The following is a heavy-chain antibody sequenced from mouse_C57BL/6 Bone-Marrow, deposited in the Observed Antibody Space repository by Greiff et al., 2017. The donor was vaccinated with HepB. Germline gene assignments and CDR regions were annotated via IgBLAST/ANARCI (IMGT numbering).Heavy chain of an antibody. J-gene: IGHJ3*01. CDR3: ARGDYDCAY. Sequence: VQLQQSGAELAKPGASVKLSCKASGYTFTSYWMHWVKQRPGQGLEWIGYINPSSGYTQYNQKFKDKATLTADKASSTAYMQLKSLTSEDSAVYYCARGDYDCAYWGQGTLVTVSA. D-gene: IGHD2-4*01. CDR2: INPSSGYT. V-gene: IGHV1-7*01. CDR1: GYTFTSYW.